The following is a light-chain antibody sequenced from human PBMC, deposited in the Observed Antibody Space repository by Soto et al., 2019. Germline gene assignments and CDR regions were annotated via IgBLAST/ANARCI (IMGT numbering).Light chain of an antibody. CDR3: QQYNNWPPWT. Sequence: EIVMTQSPATLSVSPGERXTLXXXASQSVSSNLAWYQQKPGQAPRLLIYGASTRATGIPARFSGSGSGTEFTLTISSLQSEDFAVYYCQQYNNWPPWTFGQGTKVEIK. CDR1: QSVSSN. V-gene: IGKV3-15*01. CDR2: GAS. J-gene: IGKJ1*01.